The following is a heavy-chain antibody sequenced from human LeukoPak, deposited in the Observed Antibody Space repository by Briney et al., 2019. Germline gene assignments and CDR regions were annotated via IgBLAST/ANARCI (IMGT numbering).Heavy chain of an antibody. CDR2: INWNGGST. CDR1: GFTFDDYG. V-gene: IGHV3-20*04. D-gene: IGHD2-15*01. CDR3: ARALLGYCSGGSCTYFFYFDY. Sequence: GGSLRLSCAASGFTFDDYGMSWVRQAPGKGLEWVSGINWNGGSTGYADSVKGRFTISRDNAKNSLYLQMNSLRAEDTALYYCARALLGYCSGGSCTYFFYFDYWGQGTLVTVSS. J-gene: IGHJ4*02.